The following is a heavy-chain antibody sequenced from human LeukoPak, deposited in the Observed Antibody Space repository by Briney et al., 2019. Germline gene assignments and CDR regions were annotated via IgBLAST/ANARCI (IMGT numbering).Heavy chain of an antibody. CDR3: ARAGMVYEYYFDY. CDR1: GGTFSSYA. CDR2: IIPILGIA. Sequence: ASVKVSCKASGGTFSSYAISWVRQAPGQGLEWMGRIIPILGIANYAQKFQGRVTITADESTSTAYMELSSLRSEDTAVYYCARAGMVYEYYFDYWGQGTLVTVSS. J-gene: IGHJ4*02. V-gene: IGHV1-69*04. D-gene: IGHD2-8*01.